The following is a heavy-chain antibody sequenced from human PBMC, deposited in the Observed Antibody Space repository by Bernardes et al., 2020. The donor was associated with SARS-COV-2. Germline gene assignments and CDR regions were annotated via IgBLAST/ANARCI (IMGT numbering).Heavy chain of an antibody. V-gene: IGHV4-34*01. CDR3: ARGEIDYGEVFGMDV. J-gene: IGHJ6*02. CDR1: GGSFSGYY. Sequence: SETLSLTCAVYGGSFSGYYWSWIRQPPGKGLEWIGEINHSGSTNYNPSLKSRVTISVDTSKNQFSLKLSSVTAADTAVYYCARGEIDYGEVFGMDVWGQGTTVTVSS. D-gene: IGHD4-17*01. CDR2: INHSGST.